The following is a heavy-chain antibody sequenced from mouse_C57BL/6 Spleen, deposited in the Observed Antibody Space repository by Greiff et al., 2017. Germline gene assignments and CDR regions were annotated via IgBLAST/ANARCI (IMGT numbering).Heavy chain of an antibody. V-gene: IGHV1-59*01. CDR3: AKRYGSSPSMDY. D-gene: IGHD1-1*01. CDR1: GYTFTSYW. J-gene: IGHJ4*01. Sequence: QVHVKQPGAELVRPGTSVKLSCKASGYTFTSYWMHWVKQRPGQGLEWIGVIDPSDSYTNYNQKFKGKATLTVDTSSSTAYMQLSSLTSEDSAVYYCAKRYGSSPSMDYWGQGTSVTVSS. CDR2: IDPSDSYT.